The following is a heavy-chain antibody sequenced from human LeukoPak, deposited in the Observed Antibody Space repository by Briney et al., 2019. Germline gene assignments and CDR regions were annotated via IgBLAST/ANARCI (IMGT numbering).Heavy chain of an antibody. D-gene: IGHD6-19*01. J-gene: IGHJ6*03. Sequence: GSLRLSCAASGFTVSSNYMSWVHQAPGKGLEWVSVIYSGGSTYYADSVKGRFTISRDNSKNTLYLQMNSLRAEDTAVYYCARDSSGPGAQYYYYMDVWGKGTTVTVSS. CDR3: ARDSSGPGAQYYYYMDV. CDR2: IYSGGST. V-gene: IGHV3-66*02. CDR1: GFTVSSNY.